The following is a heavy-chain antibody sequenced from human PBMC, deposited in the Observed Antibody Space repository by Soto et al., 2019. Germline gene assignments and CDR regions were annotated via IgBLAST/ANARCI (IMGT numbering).Heavy chain of an antibody. CDR2: TYYSGST. CDR1: GGSVSSGSYY. V-gene: IGHV4-61*01. J-gene: IGHJ5*02. CDR3: ARVWNWNDVCWFDP. D-gene: IGHD1-1*01. Sequence: PSETLSLTCTVSGGSVSSGSYYWSWIRQPPGKGLEWIGYTYYSGSTNYNPSLKSRVTISVDTSKNQFSLKLSSVTAADTAVYYCARVWNWNDVCWFDPWGQGTLVTVS.